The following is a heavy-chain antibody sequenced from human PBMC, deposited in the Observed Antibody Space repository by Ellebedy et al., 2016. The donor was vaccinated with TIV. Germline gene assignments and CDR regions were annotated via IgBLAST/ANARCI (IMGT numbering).Heavy chain of an antibody. V-gene: IGHV3-13*01. CDR3: ARADSGWYGGSYFYSYLDV. CDR1: GFSFSSYD. CDR2: ISSAGDT. Sequence: GESLKISXAASGFSFSSYDMHWVRQCAGKGLEWVSSISSAGDTFYGGSVKGRFTISRENAKNSLYLQMNSLRAGDAAVYYCARADSGWYGGSYFYSYLDVWGRGTTVAVSS. D-gene: IGHD6-19*01. J-gene: IGHJ6*03.